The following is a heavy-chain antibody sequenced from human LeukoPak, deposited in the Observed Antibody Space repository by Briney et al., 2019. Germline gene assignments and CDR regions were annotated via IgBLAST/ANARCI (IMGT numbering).Heavy chain of an antibody. J-gene: IGHJ5*01. CDR3: ARLVGASWFDS. Sequence: SQTLSLTCAVSGDSVSTNSATWTWLRQSPSRGLEWLGRTYYRSKWNNDYAVSMKSRITINPDTSKNQFSLQLNSVTPEDTAVYYCARLVGASWFDSWGQGTLVTVSS. CDR2: TYYRSKWNN. V-gene: IGHV6-1*01. D-gene: IGHD1-26*01. CDR1: GDSVSTNSAT.